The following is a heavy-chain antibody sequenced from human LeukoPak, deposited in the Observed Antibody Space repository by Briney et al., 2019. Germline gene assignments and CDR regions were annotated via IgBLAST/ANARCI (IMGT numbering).Heavy chain of an antibody. Sequence: GVSLRLSCAASGLTVNNNYMNWVRQAPGKGLEWVSALYIGGNTYYADSVRGRFTISRDNSKNTLYLQMNSLRAEDTAIYYCMTAAGYNFGQYWGQGTLVTVSS. J-gene: IGHJ4*02. CDR1: GLTVNNNY. CDR2: LYIGGNT. CDR3: MTAAGYNFGQY. D-gene: IGHD5-18*01. V-gene: IGHV3-53*01.